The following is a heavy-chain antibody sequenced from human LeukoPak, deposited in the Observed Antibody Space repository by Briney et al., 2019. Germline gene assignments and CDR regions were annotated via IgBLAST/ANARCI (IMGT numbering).Heavy chain of an antibody. D-gene: IGHD6-13*01. CDR1: GYIFNTYW. J-gene: IGHJ3*02. CDR2: IYPRDSDT. V-gene: IGHV5-51*01. CDR3: ASVPPYSSNWHRDAFDI. Sequence: GESLKISCKGSGYIFNTYWIGWVRQMPGKGLEWMGIIYPRDSDTRYSPSFQGQVSISADKSINTAYLQWSSLKASDTAMYYCASVPPYSSNWHRDAFDIWGQGTMVTVSS.